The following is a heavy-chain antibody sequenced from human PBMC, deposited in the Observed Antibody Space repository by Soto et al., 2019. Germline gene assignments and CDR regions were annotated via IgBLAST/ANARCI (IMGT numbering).Heavy chain of an antibody. D-gene: IGHD6-6*01. Sequence: GGSLRLSCAASGFTFSRYDMHWVRQPTGKGLEWVSTIGTAGDPYYPGSVKGRFTISRENATNSLYLQMNSLRAGDMAVYYCARGAFSTSNYYYYGMDVWGQGTTVTVSS. CDR1: GFTFSRYD. CDR3: ARGAFSTSNYYYYGMDV. J-gene: IGHJ6*02. CDR2: IGTAGDP. V-gene: IGHV3-13*05.